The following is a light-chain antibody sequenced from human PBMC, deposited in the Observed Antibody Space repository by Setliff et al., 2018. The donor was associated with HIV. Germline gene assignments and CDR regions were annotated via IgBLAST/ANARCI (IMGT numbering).Light chain of an antibody. V-gene: IGLV2-8*01. J-gene: IGLJ1*01. CDR2: EVS. CDR3: SSYAGNKGDV. Sequence: QSALTQSPSASGSPGQSVTISCTGTSSDVGGYNYVSWHQQHPGKAPKVIIYEVSKRPSGVPDRFSGSKSGNTASLTVSGLQAEDEADYYCSSYAGNKGDVFGTGTKVTVL. CDR1: SSDVGGYNY.